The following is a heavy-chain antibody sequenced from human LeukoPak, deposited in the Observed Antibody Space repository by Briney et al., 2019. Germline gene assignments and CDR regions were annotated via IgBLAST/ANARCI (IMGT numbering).Heavy chain of an antibody. D-gene: IGHD6-19*01. Sequence: SETLSLTCAVYGGSFSGYYWSWIRQPPGKGLEWIGEINHSGSTNYNPSLKSRVTISVDTSKNQFSLKLSSVTAADTAVYYCASNLAVAGKTIDYWGQETLVTVSS. CDR3: ASNLAVAGKTIDY. CDR2: INHSGST. V-gene: IGHV4-34*01. J-gene: IGHJ4*02. CDR1: GGSFSGYY.